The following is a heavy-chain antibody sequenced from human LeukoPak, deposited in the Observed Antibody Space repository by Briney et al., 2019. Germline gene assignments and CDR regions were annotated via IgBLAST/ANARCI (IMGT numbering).Heavy chain of an antibody. CDR3: ARDGYSFGHDFDY. D-gene: IGHD5-18*01. CDR2: IKSDGSST. J-gene: IGHJ4*02. V-gene: IGHV3-74*01. CDR1: GLTFSSYW. Sequence: PGGPLRISCAAAGLTFSSYWMHWVRHNSPKRLLWVSRIKSDGSSTSYADSVKGRFTISRDNAKNTLYLQMNSLRAEDTAVYYCARDGYSFGHDFDYWGQGTLVTVSS.